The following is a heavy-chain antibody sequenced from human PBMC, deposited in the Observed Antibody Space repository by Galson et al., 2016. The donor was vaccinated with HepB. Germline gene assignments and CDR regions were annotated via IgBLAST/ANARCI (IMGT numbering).Heavy chain of an antibody. Sequence: SVKVSCKVSGFTLIESTMHWVRQAPGKGFEWMGGYDPEDGDRLYAQTFRGRFTMTEDASTNTAFMELGSLRPDDTAVYYCARPKDSSGYPDAFDIWGQGTMLTVSS. CDR1: GFTLIEST. CDR3: ARPKDSSGYPDAFDI. D-gene: IGHD3-22*01. V-gene: IGHV1-24*01. CDR2: YDPEDGDR. J-gene: IGHJ3*02.